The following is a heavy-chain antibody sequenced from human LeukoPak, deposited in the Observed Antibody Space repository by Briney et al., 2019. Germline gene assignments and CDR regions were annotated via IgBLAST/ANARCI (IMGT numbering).Heavy chain of an antibody. V-gene: IGHV1-2*02. CDR3: ARDPHVATFGGVVVIPHFDY. D-gene: IGHD3-16*02. CDR1: GYTFTGYY. CDR2: INPNSGGT. J-gene: IGHJ4*02. Sequence: ASVKVSCKASGYTFTGYYMHWVRQAPGQGLEWMGWINPNSGGTNYAQKFQGRVTMTRDTSISTAYMELSRLRSDDTAVYYCARDPHVATFGGVVVIPHFDYWGQGTLVTVSS.